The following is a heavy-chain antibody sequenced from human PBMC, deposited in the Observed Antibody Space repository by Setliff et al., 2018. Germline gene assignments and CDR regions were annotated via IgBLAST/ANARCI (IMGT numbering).Heavy chain of an antibody. J-gene: IGHJ4*02. Sequence: SETLSLTCAVYGGSFSGYYWSWIRQPPGKGLEWIGKINHSGSTNYNPSLKSRVTISVDTSKNQFSLKLSSVTAADTAVYYCARWGENSSSSVDNYFDYWGQGTLVTVSS. D-gene: IGHD6-6*01. CDR2: INHSGST. V-gene: IGHV4-34*01. CDR1: GGSFSGYY. CDR3: ARWGENSSSSVDNYFDY.